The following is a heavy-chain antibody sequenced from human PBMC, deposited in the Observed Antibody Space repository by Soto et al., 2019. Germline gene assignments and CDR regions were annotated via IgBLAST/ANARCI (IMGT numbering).Heavy chain of an antibody. CDR2: INPNSGGT. CDR1: GYTFTGYY. Sequence: ASVKVSCKASGYTFTGYYMHWVRQAPGQGLEWMGWINPNSGGTNYGQKFQGWVTMTRDTSISTAYMELSRLRSDDTAVYYCARSLAAPNNWFDPWGQGTLVTVSS. V-gene: IGHV1-2*04. J-gene: IGHJ5*02. CDR3: ARSLAAPNNWFDP. D-gene: IGHD2-15*01.